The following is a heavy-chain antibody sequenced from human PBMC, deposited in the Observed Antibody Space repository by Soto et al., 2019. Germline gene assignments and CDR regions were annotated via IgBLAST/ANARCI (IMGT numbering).Heavy chain of an antibody. CDR3: ARYSGGYGMDI. CDR2: ISGTGSTT. CDR1: GFTFSSYA. Sequence: EVQLLESGGGLVQPGGSLRLSCAASGFTFSSYAMRWVGQAPGKGLEWVAAISGTGSTTYYGDSVKGRFTVSRDNSMNTLYLQMGSLRAEDTAVYYCARYSGGYGMDIWGQGTAVTVSS. D-gene: IGHD2-21*01. J-gene: IGHJ6*02. V-gene: IGHV3-23*01.